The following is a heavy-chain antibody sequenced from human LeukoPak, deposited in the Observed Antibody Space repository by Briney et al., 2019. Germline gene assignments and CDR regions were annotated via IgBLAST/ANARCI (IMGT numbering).Heavy chain of an antibody. CDR1: GGSMSSYY. V-gene: IGHV4-59*01. CDR3: ARDYVYGYSYGFYYYYMDV. J-gene: IGHJ6*03. D-gene: IGHD5-18*01. CDR2: IYYSGST. Sequence: SETLSLTCTVSGGSMSSYYWNWIRQPPGKGLEWIGYIYYSGSTNYNPSLKSRLTISIDTSKNQFSLKLNSVTAADTAVYYCARDYVYGYSYGFYYYYMDVWGKGTTVTVS.